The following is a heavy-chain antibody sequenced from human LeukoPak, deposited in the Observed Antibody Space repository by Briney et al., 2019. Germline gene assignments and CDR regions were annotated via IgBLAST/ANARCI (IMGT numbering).Heavy chain of an antibody. Sequence: SEPLSLPCTVSGYSISSGYYWGWIRQPPGKGLEWIGSIYHSGRTNYNPSLKSRVTISVDTSKNQFSLKLSSVTAADTAVYYCARQTHYYDSSGYYSKFDFWGQGTLVTVSS. CDR2: IYHSGRT. CDR1: GYSISSGYY. V-gene: IGHV4-38-2*02. J-gene: IGHJ4*02. D-gene: IGHD3-22*01. CDR3: ARQTHYYDSSGYYSKFDF.